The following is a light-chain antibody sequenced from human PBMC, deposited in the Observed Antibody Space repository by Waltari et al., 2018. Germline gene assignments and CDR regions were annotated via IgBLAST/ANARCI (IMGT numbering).Light chain of an antibody. CDR1: SPNIGADYG. J-gene: IGLJ2*01. CDR3: HSYDRSLDGVV. Sequence: QSVLTQPPSVSAAPGQTVTISCTGSSPNIGADYGVHWYQQLPETAPKLPIDNAANRPSGVPDRFSGSRSGTSASLAITGLQAEDEADYFCHSYDRSLDGVVFGGGTKLTVL. V-gene: IGLV1-40*01. CDR2: NAA.